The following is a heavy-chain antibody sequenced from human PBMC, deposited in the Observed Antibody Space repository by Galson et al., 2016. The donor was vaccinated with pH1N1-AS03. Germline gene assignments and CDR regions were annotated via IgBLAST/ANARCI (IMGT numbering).Heavy chain of an antibody. J-gene: IGHJ2*01. V-gene: IGHV3-9*01. Sequence: SLRLSCAVSGFSVSYNYMIWVRQAPGKGLEWVSGITWSSGSISYADSVKGRFTISRDNGKSSLYLQMNSLRAEDTALYYCARDSDFDLWGRGTLVTVSS. CDR3: ARDSDFDL. CDR2: ITWSSGSI. CDR1: GFSVSYNY.